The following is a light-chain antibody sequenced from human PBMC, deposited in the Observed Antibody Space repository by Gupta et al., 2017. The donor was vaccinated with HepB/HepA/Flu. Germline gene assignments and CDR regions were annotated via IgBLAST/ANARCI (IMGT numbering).Light chain of an antibody. CDR2: GAF. J-gene: IGKJ5*01. CDR1: QNIFNY. V-gene: IGKV1-39*01. Sequence: DIHMTQSPSSLSASVGARITITCRASQNIFNYLNWYQQKPGKAPKVLVYGAFNLQSGVPSRFSGSGSGTXFTLTIXSLQPEDFATYYCQQSSSTSLTFGXGTRLEI. CDR3: QQSSSTSLT.